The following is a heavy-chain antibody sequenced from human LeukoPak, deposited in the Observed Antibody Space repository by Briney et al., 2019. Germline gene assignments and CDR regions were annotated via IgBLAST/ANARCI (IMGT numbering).Heavy chain of an antibody. CDR3: ARGVYIAAAQYGY. CDR1: GGSISSYY. CDR2: IYYSGTT. Sequence: SETLSLTCTVSGGSISSYYWSWIRQPPGQGLEWIGYIYYSGTTNYNPSLKSRVTISVDTSKNQFSLKLSSVSAADTAVYYCARGVYIAAAQYGYWGQGTLVTVSS. V-gene: IGHV4-59*01. J-gene: IGHJ4*02. D-gene: IGHD6-13*01.